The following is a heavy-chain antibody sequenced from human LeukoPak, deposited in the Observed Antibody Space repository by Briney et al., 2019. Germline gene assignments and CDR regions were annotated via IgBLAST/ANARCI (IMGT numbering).Heavy chain of an antibody. D-gene: IGHD2-8*01. CDR2: INPNTGGT. CDR3: AIVYVLIPY. V-gene: IGHV1-2*02. Sequence: ASVKVSCKASGYTFTGYYMHWVRQAPGQGLEWMGWINPNTGGTNYAQKFQGRVAMTRDTSISTAYVELRRLRSDDTAVYYGAIVYVLIPYWGQGTLVTVSS. J-gene: IGHJ4*02. CDR1: GYTFTGYY.